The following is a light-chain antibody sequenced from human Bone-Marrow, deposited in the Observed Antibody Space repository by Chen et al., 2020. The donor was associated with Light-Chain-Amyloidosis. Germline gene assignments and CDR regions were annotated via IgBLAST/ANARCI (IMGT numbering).Light chain of an antibody. CDR2: DNN. CDR3: AAWDDSLNGPWV. CDR1: SSNIGSNT. J-gene: IGLJ3*02. V-gene: IGLV1-44*01. Sequence: QSVLTQPPSASGTPGQRVTISCSGSSSNIGSNTVNWYQQLPGTAPKLLIYDNNQRPSGVPDRFSGSKSGTSASLAISGLQSEDEADYYCAAWDDSLNGPWVFGGGTKLTV.